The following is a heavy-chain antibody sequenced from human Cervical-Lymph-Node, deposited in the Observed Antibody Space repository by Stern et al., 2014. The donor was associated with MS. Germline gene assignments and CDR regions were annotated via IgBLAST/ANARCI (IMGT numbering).Heavy chain of an antibody. CDR2: ISYDGSNK. CDR3: ARASNYFDY. Sequence: VQLVESGGGVVQPGRSLRLSCAASGFTFRSYAMHWVRQAPGKGLEWVAAISYDGSNKYYADPVKGRFTISRDNSKNTLHLQMNSLRAEDTAVYYCARASNYFDYWGQGTLVTVSS. CDR1: GFTFRSYA. J-gene: IGHJ4*02. V-gene: IGHV3-30-3*01.